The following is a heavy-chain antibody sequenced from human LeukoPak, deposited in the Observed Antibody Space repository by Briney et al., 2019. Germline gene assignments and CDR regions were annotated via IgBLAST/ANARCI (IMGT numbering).Heavy chain of an antibody. CDR3: ASGELLPNRFDP. CDR2: ISSSSYI. CDR1: GGSISNGNW. V-gene: IGHV3-21*01. Sequence: GTLSLTCFVSGGSISNGNWCTWVRQPPGKGPEWVSSISSSSYIYYADSVKGRFTISRDNAKNSLYLQMNSLRAEDTAVYYCASGELLPNRFDPWGQGTLVTVSS. J-gene: IGHJ5*02. D-gene: IGHD1-26*01.